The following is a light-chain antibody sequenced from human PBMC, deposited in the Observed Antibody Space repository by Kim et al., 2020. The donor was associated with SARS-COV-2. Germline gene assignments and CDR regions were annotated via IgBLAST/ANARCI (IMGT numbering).Light chain of an antibody. CDR1: QSVRSNY. V-gene: IGKV3-20*01. CDR3: QQYGTSPSYT. CDR2: GTS. Sequence: EILLTQSPGTLSLSPGERATLSCRASQSVRSNYLAWYQQKLGQAPRLLIYGTSSRATGIPDRFSGSGSGTDFTLTISRLEPEDFAVYYCQQYGTSPSYTFGQGTKLEI. J-gene: IGKJ2*01.